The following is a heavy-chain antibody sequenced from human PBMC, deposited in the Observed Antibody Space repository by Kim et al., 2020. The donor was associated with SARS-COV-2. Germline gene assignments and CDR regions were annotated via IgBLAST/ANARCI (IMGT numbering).Heavy chain of an antibody. Sequence: SETLSLTCTVSGGSISSGGYYWSWIRQHPGKGLEWIGYIYYSGSTYYNPSLKSRVTISVDTSKNQFSLKLSSVTAADTAVYYCARDRTAGQLRRAFDYWGQGTLVTVSS. CDR2: IYYSGST. V-gene: IGHV4-31*03. J-gene: IGHJ4*02. CDR1: GGSISSGGYY. D-gene: IGHD6-13*01. CDR3: ARDRTAGQLRRAFDY.